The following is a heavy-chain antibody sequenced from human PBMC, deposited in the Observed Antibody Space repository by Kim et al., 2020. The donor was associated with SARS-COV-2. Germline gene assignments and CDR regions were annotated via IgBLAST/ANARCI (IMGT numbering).Heavy chain of an antibody. J-gene: IGHJ4*02. Sequence: ASVKVSCKTSGHFFTRDSIHWVRQAPGQGLEWMGGIDCGNGNTIYSQKFQGRVTFTTDTSASTAYMELSFLRSEDSAVYYCLGGFYFDYWGQGTLVPVSS. CDR2: IDCGNGNT. CDR1: GHFFTRDS. D-gene: IGHD3-16*01. CDR3: LGGFYFDY. V-gene: IGHV1-3*01.